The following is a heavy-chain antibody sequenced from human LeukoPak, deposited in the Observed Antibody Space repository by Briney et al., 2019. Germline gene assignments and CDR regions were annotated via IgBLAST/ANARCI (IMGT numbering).Heavy chain of an antibody. Sequence: PSETLSLTCTVSGGSISSSSYYWGWIRQPPGKGLEWIGSIYYSGSTYYNPSLKSRVTISVDTSKNQSSLKLSSVTAADTAVYYCARQVDSSSWSGFDYWGQGTLVTVSS. D-gene: IGHD6-13*01. CDR3: ARQVDSSSWSGFDY. CDR2: IYYSGST. J-gene: IGHJ4*02. CDR1: GGSISSSSYY. V-gene: IGHV4-39*01.